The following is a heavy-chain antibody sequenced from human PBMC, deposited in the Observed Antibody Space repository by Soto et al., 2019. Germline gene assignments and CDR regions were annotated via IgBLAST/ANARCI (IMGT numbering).Heavy chain of an antibody. CDR2: ISYDGSNK. CDR3: AKDLLGPGRAYGMDV. D-gene: IGHD7-27*01. V-gene: IGHV3-30*18. Sequence: QVQLVESGGGVVQPGRSLRLSCAASGFTFSSYGMHWVRQAPGKGLERVAVISYDGSNKYYADSVKGRFTSSRDNSKNTLYLQVNSLRAEDTALYYCAKDLLGPGRAYGMDVWGQGTTVTVSS. J-gene: IGHJ6*02. CDR1: GFTFSSYG.